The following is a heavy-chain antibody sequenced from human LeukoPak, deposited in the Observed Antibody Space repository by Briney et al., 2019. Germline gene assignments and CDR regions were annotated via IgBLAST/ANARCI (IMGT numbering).Heavy chain of an antibody. Sequence: SETLSLTCTVSGGSVSGYHWSWIRQPPGKGLEWIGYIYYSGSTYYNPSLKSRVTISVDTSKNQFSLKLSSVTAADTAVYYCARDLREYCSGGSCYRGNWFDPWGQGTLVTVSS. CDR2: IYYSGST. D-gene: IGHD2-15*01. J-gene: IGHJ5*02. V-gene: IGHV4-30-4*08. CDR3: ARDLREYCSGGSCYRGNWFDP. CDR1: GGSVSGYH.